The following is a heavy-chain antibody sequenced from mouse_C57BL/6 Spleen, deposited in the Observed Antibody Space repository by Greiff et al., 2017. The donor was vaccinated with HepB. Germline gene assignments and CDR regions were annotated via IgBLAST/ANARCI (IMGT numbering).Heavy chain of an antibody. CDR3: ARRGNYVETDWYFDV. V-gene: IGHV1-72*01. J-gene: IGHJ1*03. Sequence: QVHVKQPGAELVKPGASVKLSCKASGYTFTSYWMHWVKQRPGRGLEWIGRIDPNSGGTKYNEKFKSKATLTVDKPSSTAYMQLSSLTSEDSAVYYCARRGNYVETDWYFDVWGTGTTVTVSS. CDR1: GYTFTSYW. CDR2: IDPNSGGT. D-gene: IGHD2-1*01.